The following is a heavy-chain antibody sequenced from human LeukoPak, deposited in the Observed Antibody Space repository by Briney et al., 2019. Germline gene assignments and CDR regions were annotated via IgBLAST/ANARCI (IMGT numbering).Heavy chain of an antibody. J-gene: IGHJ4*02. CDR2: INSDGSNT. CDR1: GFTFSRYW. D-gene: IGHD2-2*01. CDR3: AKDVDGVVVPAATGGYDY. V-gene: IGHV3-74*01. Sequence: GGSLRLSCAASGFTFSRYWMYWVRQAPGKGLMWVSRINSDGSNTSYADSVKGRFTISRDNAKNSLYLQMNSLRAEDTAVYYCAKDVDGVVVPAATGGYDYWGQGTLVTVSS.